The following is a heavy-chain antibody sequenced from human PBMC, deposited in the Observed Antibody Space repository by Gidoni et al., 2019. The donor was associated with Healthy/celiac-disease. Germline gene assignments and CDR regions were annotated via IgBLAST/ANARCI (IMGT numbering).Heavy chain of an antibody. CDR2: IYYSGST. CDR1: GGSISSGGYY. D-gene: IGHD3-10*01. CDR3: ARDGSMVRGVRLAFDI. V-gene: IGHV4-31*03. Sequence: QVQLQESGPGLVKPSQTLSLTCTVSGGSISSGGYYWSWIRQHPGKGLEWIGYIYYSGSTYYNPSLKSRVTISVDTSKNQFSLKLSSVTAADTAVYYCARDGSMVRGVRLAFDIWGQGTMVTVSS. J-gene: IGHJ3*02.